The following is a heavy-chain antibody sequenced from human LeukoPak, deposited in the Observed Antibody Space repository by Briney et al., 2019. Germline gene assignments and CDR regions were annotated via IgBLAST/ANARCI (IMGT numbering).Heavy chain of an antibody. CDR1: GGSISSGGYY. Sequence: SETLSLTCTVSGGSISSGGYYWSWIRQHPGKGLEWIGYIYYSGSTYYNPSLKSRVTISVDTSKNQFSLKLSSVTAADTAVYYCARGGGIAVAGTFDYWGQGTLVTVSS. CDR2: IYYSGST. CDR3: ARGGGIAVAGTFDY. D-gene: IGHD6-19*01. J-gene: IGHJ4*02. V-gene: IGHV4-31*03.